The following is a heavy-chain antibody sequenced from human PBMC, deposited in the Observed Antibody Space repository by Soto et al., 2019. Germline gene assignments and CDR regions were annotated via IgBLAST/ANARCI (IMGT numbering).Heavy chain of an antibody. CDR1: SGSISSSNW. CDR2: IYHSGST. D-gene: IGHD5-18*01. CDR3: ARGGTDTAMVRSYYFDY. Sequence: SETLSLTCAVSSGSISSSNWWSWVRQPPGKGLEWIGEIYHSGSTNYNPSLKSRVTISVDKSKNQFSLKLSSVTAADTAVYYCARGGTDTAMVRSYYFDYWGQGTLVTVSS. J-gene: IGHJ4*02. V-gene: IGHV4-4*02.